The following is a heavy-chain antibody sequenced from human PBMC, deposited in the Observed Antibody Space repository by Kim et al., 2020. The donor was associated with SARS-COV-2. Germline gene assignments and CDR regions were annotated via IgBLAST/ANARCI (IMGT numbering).Heavy chain of an antibody. CDR1: GFSLSTYGVS. CDR2: IYWDNDN. J-gene: IGHJ5*02. CDR3: AHSPSYNWFDA. V-gene: IGHV2-5*02. Sequence: SGPTLVNPTQTLTLTCTFSGFSLSTYGVSVGWIHRAPGKALEWLAVIYWDNDNRLSPFLETRLTITQDTSKNQVVLTMTNMDVADTATYFCAHSPSYNWFDAWGQGTLVTVSS.